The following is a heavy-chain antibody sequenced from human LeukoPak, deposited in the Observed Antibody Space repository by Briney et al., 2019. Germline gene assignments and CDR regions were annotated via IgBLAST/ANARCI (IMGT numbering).Heavy chain of an antibody. Sequence: SETLSLTCTVSGGSISSYYWSWIRHPPGKGLEWLGYIYYSGSTNYNPSLKSRISISVHTSKNQFSLKLSSVTAADTAGYYCARTTEGGYTYNYLYSDYMDVWGEGTTVTISS. J-gene: IGHJ6*03. V-gene: IGHV4-59*01. CDR3: ARTTEGGYTYNYLYSDYMDV. CDR1: GGSISSYY. CDR2: IYYSGST. D-gene: IGHD5-18*01.